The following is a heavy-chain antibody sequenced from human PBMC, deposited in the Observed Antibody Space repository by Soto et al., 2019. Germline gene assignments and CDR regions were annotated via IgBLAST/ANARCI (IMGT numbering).Heavy chain of an antibody. CDR3: ARSNREGLTGTTWLYYFDY. CDR1: GGSFSNYY. D-gene: IGHD1-20*01. J-gene: IGHJ4*02. V-gene: IGHV4-34*01. CDR2: INHSGST. Sequence: QVQLQQWGAGLLKPSETLSLTCAVYGGSFSNYYWRWIRQPPGKGLEWIGEINHSGSTNYNPSLKSRVNISIDTSKNQFSLKLSSVTAADTAVYYCARSNREGLTGTTWLYYFDYWGQGTLVTVSS.